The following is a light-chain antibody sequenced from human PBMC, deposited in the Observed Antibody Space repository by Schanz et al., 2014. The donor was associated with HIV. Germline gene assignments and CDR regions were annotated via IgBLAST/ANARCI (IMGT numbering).Light chain of an antibody. J-gene: IGLJ3*02. CDR1: SSDVGGYNC. CDR2: DVS. Sequence: QSALTQPASVSGSPGQSITISCTGTSSDVGGYNCVSWYQQLPGTAPKVMIYDVSNRPSGVSDRFSGSKSGNTASLTISGLQSEDEAYYYCNSCTSTNTLVFGGGTKLTVL. CDR3: NSCTSTNTLV. V-gene: IGLV2-14*03.